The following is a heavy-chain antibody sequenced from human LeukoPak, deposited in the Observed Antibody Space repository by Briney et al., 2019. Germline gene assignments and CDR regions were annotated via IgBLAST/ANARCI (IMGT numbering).Heavy chain of an antibody. CDR2: IIPIFGTA. Sequence: SVKVSCKASGGTFSSYAISWVRQAPGQGLEWMGGIIPIFGTANYAQKFQGGVTITADESTSTAYMELSSLRSEDTAVYYCARSTSGYDYRVDYWGQGTLVTVSS. CDR1: GGTFSSYA. J-gene: IGHJ4*02. CDR3: ARSTSGYDYRVDY. V-gene: IGHV1-69*13. D-gene: IGHD5-12*01.